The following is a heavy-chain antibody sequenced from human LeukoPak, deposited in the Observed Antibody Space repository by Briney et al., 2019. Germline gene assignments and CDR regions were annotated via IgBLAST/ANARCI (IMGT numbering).Heavy chain of an antibody. CDR2: FDPEDGET. V-gene: IGHV1-24*01. CDR1: GYTLTELS. CDR3: ATLCYYDSSGYYGAHAFAI. Sequence: ASVKVSCKVSGYTLTELSMHWVRQAPGKGLEWMGGFDPEDGETIYAQKFQGRVTMTEDTSTDTAYMELSSLRSEDTAVYYCATLCYYDSSGYYGAHAFAIWGQGTMVTVSS. D-gene: IGHD3-22*01. J-gene: IGHJ3*02.